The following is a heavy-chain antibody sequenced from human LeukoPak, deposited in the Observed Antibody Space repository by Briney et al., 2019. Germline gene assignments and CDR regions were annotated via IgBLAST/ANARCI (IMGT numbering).Heavy chain of an antibody. CDR1: GDSISSYY. D-gene: IGHD3-16*01. V-gene: IGHV4-59*01. CDR2: IYYSGST. CDR3: ARDRLGLPVDY. Sequence: SETLSLTCTVSGDSISSYYWSWIRQPPGKGPEWIGYIYYSGSTNYNPSLKSRVTMSVDTSKNQFSLKLNSVTAADTAVYYCARDRLGLPVDYWGRGTLVTVSS. J-gene: IGHJ4*02.